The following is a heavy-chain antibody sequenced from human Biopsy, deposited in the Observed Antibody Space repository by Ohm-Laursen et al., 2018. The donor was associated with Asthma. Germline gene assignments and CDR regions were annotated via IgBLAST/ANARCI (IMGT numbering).Heavy chain of an antibody. D-gene: IGHD4-17*01. CDR1: EYSLTDLS. V-gene: IGHV1-24*01. CDR2: HDHEEGGT. Sequence: ASVKVSCKISEYSLTDLSMHWVRQAPGQGLEWMGGHDHEEGGTVNARRFQGRVTMTEDTSTDTAYMELSSLSSDDTAVYYCASDFPRDYVRYNFQFWGQGTLVTVSS. CDR3: ASDFPRDYVRYNFQF. J-gene: IGHJ4*02.